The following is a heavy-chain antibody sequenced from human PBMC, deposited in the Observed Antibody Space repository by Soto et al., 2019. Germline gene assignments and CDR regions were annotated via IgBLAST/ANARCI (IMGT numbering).Heavy chain of an antibody. CDR2: IKQDGSEK. CDR3: ARVVKGYCSSTSCYGAYYYYYMDV. V-gene: IGHV3-7*04. CDR1: GFTFSSYW. J-gene: IGHJ6*03. D-gene: IGHD2-2*01. Sequence: EVQLVESGGGLVQPGGSLRLSCAASGFTFSSYWMSWVRQAPGKGLEWVANIKQDGSEKYYVDSVKGRFTISRDNAKNSLYLQMNSLRAEDTAVYYCARVVKGYCSSTSCYGAYYYYYMDVWGKGTTVTVSS.